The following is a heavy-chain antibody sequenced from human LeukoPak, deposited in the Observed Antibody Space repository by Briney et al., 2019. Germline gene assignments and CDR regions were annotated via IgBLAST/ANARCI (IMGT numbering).Heavy chain of an antibody. V-gene: IGHV3-74*01. CDR1: GFTFSSYW. CDR3: ARESSALPFDY. D-gene: IGHD3-22*01. CDR2: INTDGSST. J-gene: IGHJ4*02. Sequence: GGSLRLSCAASGFTFSSYWMHWVRQAPGKGLVWVSRINTDGSSTSYADSVKGRFTISRDDAKNTLYLQMNSLRAEDTAIYYCARESSALPFDYRGQGTLVTVSS.